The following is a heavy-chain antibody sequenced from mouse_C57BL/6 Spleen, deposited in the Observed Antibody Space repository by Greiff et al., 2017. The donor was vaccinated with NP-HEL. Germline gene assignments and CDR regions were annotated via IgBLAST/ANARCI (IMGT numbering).Heavy chain of an antibody. D-gene: IGHD3-2*01. V-gene: IGHV5-16*01. J-gene: IGHJ4*01. CDR3: ARDDRANAMDY. CDR2: INYDGSST. CDR1: GFTFSDYY. Sequence: EVQLVESEGGLVQPGSSMKLSCTASGFTFSDYYMAWVRQVPEKGLEWVANINYDGSSTYYLDSLKSRFIISRDNAKNILYLQMSSLKSEDTATYYCARDDRANAMDYWGQGTSVTVSS.